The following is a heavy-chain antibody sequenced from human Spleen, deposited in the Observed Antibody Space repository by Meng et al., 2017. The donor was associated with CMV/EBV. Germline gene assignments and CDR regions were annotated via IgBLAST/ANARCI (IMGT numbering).Heavy chain of an antibody. CDR3: ARVLDSSRGIDY. Sequence: GGSLRLSCAASGFTFSSYSMNWVRQAPGKGLEWVSYISSSSSTIYYADSVKGRFTISRDNSKNTLYLQMGSLRVDDTAVYYCARVLDSSRGIDYWGQGTLVTVSS. D-gene: IGHD3-22*01. CDR2: ISSSSSTI. CDR1: GFTFSSYS. V-gene: IGHV3-48*01. J-gene: IGHJ4*02.